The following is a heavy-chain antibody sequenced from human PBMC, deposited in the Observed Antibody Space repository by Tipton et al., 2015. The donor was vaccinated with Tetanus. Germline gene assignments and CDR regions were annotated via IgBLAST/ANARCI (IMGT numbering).Heavy chain of an antibody. D-gene: IGHD4-23*01. CDR2: IYYTGST. CDR1: GESISNYY. V-gene: IGHV4-59*01. CDR3: ARGGGSTLHY. J-gene: IGHJ4*02. Sequence: TLSLTCTVSGESISNYYWSWIRQPPGKGLEWIGYIYYTGSTSKNPSLKSRVTMSVDTSKNQFSLNLSSVTAADTAVYYCARGGGSTLHYWGQGTLVTVSS.